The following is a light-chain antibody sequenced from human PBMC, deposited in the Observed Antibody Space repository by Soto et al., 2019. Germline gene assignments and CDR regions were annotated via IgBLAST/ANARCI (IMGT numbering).Light chain of an antibody. V-gene: IGKV3-20*01. CDR1: QSVSSRL. CDR2: DAS. CDR3: QLYGTSLFT. J-gene: IGKJ4*01. Sequence: EIVLTQSPGTLSLSPGERATLSCRASQSVSSRLLAWYQQKPGQAPSLLMYDASSRATGIPDRFSGSGSGTDFTLTINRLEPEDFAVYYCQLYGTSLFTFGEGTRVEIK.